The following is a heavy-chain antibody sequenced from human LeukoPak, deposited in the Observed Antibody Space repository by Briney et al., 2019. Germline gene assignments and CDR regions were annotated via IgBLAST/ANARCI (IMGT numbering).Heavy chain of an antibody. V-gene: IGHV4-30-4*08. CDR2: IYYSGST. J-gene: IGHJ3*02. CDR1: GGSISDYY. D-gene: IGHD2-2*03. CDR3: ARGAGFCSSTSCSDAFDI. Sequence: PSETLSLTCTVSGGSISDYYWSWIRQPPGKGLEWIGYIYYSGSTYYNPSLKSRVTISVDTSKNQFSLKLSSATAADTAVYYCARGAGFCSSTSCSDAFDIWGQGTMVTVSS.